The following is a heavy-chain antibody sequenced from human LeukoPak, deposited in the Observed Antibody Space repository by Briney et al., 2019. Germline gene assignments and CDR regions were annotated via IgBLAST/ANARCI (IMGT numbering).Heavy chain of an antibody. Sequence: SETLSLTCAVYGGSFSDYYWSWIRQSPGKGLEWIGEIKSTGTTNWIGETKHSESTNYNPSLKSRVTISADTAKNQFSLKLTSVTAADTAVYYCARVIGSDTRDYYLGYWGQGTLVTVYS. CDR3: ARVIGSDTRDYYLGY. D-gene: IGHD2-2*01. V-gene: IGHV4-34*01. CDR1: GGSFSDYY. CDR2: TKHSEST. J-gene: IGHJ4*02.